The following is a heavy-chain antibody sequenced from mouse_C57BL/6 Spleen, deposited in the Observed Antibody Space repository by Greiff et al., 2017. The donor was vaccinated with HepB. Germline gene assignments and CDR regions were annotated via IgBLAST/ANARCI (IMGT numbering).Heavy chain of an antibody. CDR2: IRNKANGYTT. Sequence: EVMLVESGGGLVQPGGSLSLSCAASGFTFTDYYMSWVRQPPGKALEWLGFIRNKANGYTTEYSASVKGRFTISRDNSQSILYLQMNAQRAEDSATYNCASIYYDYDASFDYWGQGTTLTVSS. D-gene: IGHD2-4*01. CDR1: GFTFTDYY. CDR3: ASIYYDYDASFDY. V-gene: IGHV7-3*01. J-gene: IGHJ2*01.